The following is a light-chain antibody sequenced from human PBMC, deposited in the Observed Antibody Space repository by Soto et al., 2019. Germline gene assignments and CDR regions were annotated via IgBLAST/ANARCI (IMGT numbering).Light chain of an antibody. CDR1: SGDVGSYKL. CDR2: EVS. J-gene: IGLJ7*01. V-gene: IGLV2-23*02. Sequence: QSVLTQPASVSGSPGQSITISCSGTSGDVGSYKLVSWYQQHPGKAPKLMISEVSKRPSGISDRFSGSKSGSTASLTISGLQPEDEADYYCCSYAGTSTHTVFGGGTQLTVL. CDR3: CSYAGTSTHTV.